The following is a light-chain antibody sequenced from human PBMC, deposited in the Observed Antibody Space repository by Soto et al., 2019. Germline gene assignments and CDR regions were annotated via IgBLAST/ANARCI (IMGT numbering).Light chain of an antibody. CDR2: DAS. CDR3: QQYNSYSPYT. Sequence: DIQMTQSPSPLSASVGDRVTITCRASQSISSWLAWYQQKPWKAPKLLIYDASSLESGVPSRFSGSGSGTEFTLTISSLQPDDFATYYCQQYNSYSPYTFGQGTKLEIK. V-gene: IGKV1-5*01. J-gene: IGKJ2*01. CDR1: QSISSW.